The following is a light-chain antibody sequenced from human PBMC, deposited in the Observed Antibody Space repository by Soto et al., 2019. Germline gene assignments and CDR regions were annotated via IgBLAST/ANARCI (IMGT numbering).Light chain of an antibody. CDR3: QQYFTSPIT. CDR1: QSVNSR. J-gene: IGKJ5*01. Sequence: EIVLSQSPGTLALSPGERVTLSCRASQSVNSRLAWYQHKPGQAPRLLISGASNRASGIPARFSAWGSGTDFTLTISRVDPADFAFYYCQQYFTSPITFGQGTRLEIK. CDR2: GAS. V-gene: IGKV3-20*01.